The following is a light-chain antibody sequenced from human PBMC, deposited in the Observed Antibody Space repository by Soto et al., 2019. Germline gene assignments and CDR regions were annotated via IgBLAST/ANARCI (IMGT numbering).Light chain of an antibody. J-gene: IGKJ4*01. Sequence: EIVSTQTPGTVSLSPGERATLSCRASQSVRSTYFAWYQHKPGQAPRLLIFDASTRATGIPDRFSGSGSGTDFTLTISRLEPEDFALYYCHQYGHSPVTFGGGTKVEIK. CDR2: DAS. CDR3: HQYGHSPVT. CDR1: QSVRSTY. V-gene: IGKV3-20*01.